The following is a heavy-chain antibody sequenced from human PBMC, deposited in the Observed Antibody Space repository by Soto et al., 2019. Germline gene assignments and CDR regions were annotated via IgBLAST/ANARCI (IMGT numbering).Heavy chain of an antibody. CDR1: GYSFTSYW. J-gene: IGHJ4*02. CDR2: IYPGDSDT. Sequence: GESLKISCKGSGYSFTSYWIGWVRQLPGKGLEWMGIIYPGDSDTRYSPSFQGQVTISADKSITTAYLQWSSLRASDTAMYYCATQQQLALFDYWGQGTLVTVSS. V-gene: IGHV5-51*01. D-gene: IGHD6-13*01. CDR3: ATQQQLALFDY.